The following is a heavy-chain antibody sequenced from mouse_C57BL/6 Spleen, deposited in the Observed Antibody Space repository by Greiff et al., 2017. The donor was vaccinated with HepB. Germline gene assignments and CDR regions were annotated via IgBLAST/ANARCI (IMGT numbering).Heavy chain of an antibody. J-gene: IGHJ2*01. CDR1: GYSITSGYY. Sequence: EVQLQESGPGLVKPSQSLSLTCSVTGYSITSGYYWNWIRQFPGNKLEWMGYISYDGSNNYNPSLKNRISITRDTSKNQFFLKLNSVTTEDTATYYCARADYYGSSLDYWGQGTTLTVSS. V-gene: IGHV3-6*01. CDR2: ISYDGSN. CDR3: ARADYYGSSLDY. D-gene: IGHD1-1*01.